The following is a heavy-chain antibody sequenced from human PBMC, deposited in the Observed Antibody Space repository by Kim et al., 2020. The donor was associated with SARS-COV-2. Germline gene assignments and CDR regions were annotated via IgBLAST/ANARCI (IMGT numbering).Heavy chain of an antibody. CDR2: ISSSSSYI. Sequence: GGSLRLSCAASGFTFSSYSMNWVRQAPGKGLEWVSSISSSSSYIYYADSVKGRFTISRDNAKNSLYLQMNSLRAEDTAVYYCARDRDQYSSSWYIGVPRTPGDYWGQGTLVTVSS. V-gene: IGHV3-21*01. CDR3: ARDRDQYSSSWYIGVPRTPGDY. CDR1: GFTFSSYS. J-gene: IGHJ4*02. D-gene: IGHD6-13*01.